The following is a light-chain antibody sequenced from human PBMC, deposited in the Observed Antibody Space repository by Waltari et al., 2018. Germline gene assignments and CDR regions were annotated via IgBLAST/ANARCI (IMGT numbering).Light chain of an antibody. J-gene: IGKJ2*01. CDR2: DAS. CDR1: QRVSSY. Sequence: EIVLTQSPATLSLSPGERATFSCRASQRVSSYLAWYQQKPGQAPRLLIYDASNRATGIPARFSGSGSGTDFTLTISSLEPEDFAVYYCQQRSNWPPRYTFGQGTKLEIK. CDR3: QQRSNWPPRYT. V-gene: IGKV3-11*01.